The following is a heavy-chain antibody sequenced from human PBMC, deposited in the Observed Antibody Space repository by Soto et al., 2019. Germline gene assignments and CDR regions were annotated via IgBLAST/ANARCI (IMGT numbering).Heavy chain of an antibody. V-gene: IGHV3-23*01. J-gene: IGHJ6*02. Sequence: GWALRLSCAASGFTFSSYAMSWVRQAPGKGLEWVSAISGSGGSTYYADSVKGRFTISRDNSKNTLYLQMNSLRAEDTAVYYCAKEAVAGTRVCGMDVWGQGTTVTASS. D-gene: IGHD6-19*01. CDR2: ISGSGGST. CDR3: AKEAVAGTRVCGMDV. CDR1: GFTFSSYA.